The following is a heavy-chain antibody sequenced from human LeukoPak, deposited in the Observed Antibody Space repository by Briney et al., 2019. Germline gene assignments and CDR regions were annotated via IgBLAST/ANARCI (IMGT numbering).Heavy chain of an antibody. CDR1: GASFSGSY. J-gene: IGHJ4*02. V-gene: IGHV4-34*01. CDR2: ITHSGRI. Sequence: SETLSLTCAVYGASFSGSYWSWIRQPPGKGLEWIGGITHSGRINHNPSLKSRVTISVDTSMNQFSLKLTSVTAADTAVYYCATIYGDYSDFDSWGQGTLVTVSS. CDR3: ATIYGDYSDFDS. D-gene: IGHD4-17*01.